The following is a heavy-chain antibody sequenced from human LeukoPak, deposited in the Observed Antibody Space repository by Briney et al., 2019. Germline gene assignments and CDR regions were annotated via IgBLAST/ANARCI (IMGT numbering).Heavy chain of an antibody. D-gene: IGHD3-22*01. CDR1: GFTFSSYA. CDR3: ARDTFYYDSSGYSYFDY. Sequence: PGGSLRLSCAASGFTFSSYAMHWVRQAPGKELEWVAVISYDGSNKYYADSVKGRFTISRDNSKNTLYLQMNSLRAEDTAVYYCARDTFYYDSSGYSYFDYWGQGTLVTVSS. J-gene: IGHJ4*02. V-gene: IGHV3-30-3*01. CDR2: ISYDGSNK.